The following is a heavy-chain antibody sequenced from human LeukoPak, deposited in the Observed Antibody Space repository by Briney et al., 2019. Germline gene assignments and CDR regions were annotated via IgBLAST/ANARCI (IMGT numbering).Heavy chain of an antibody. Sequence: SETLSLTCTVSDGSISSSSYYWGWIRQPPGKGLEWIGSIYYSGSTYYNPSLKSRVTISVDTSKNQFSLKLSSVTAADTAVYYCASQYSGPYYYYYMDVWGKGTTVTVSS. J-gene: IGHJ6*03. D-gene: IGHD5-12*01. CDR1: DGSISSSSYY. CDR2: IYYSGST. CDR3: ASQYSGPYYYYYMDV. V-gene: IGHV4-39*07.